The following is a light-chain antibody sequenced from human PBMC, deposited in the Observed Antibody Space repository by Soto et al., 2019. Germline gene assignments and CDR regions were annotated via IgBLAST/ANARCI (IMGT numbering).Light chain of an antibody. V-gene: IGKV1-39*01. CDR2: GVS. J-gene: IGKJ2*01. CDR1: QSVSTY. Sequence: DIQMTQFPSSLSASAGERVTITCRASQSVSTYLSWYVQEPGSAPKRLIYGVSKLESGIAPRFTGSGLATEFTLTINSLQPEDFAVYFCQQTYMVPYTFGQGTKVEI. CDR3: QQTYMVPYT.